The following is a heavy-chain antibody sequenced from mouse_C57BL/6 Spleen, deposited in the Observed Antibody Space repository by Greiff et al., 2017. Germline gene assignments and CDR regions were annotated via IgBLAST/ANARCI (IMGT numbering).Heavy chain of an antibody. D-gene: IGHD1-2*01. V-gene: IGHV5-9-1*02. CDR3: TRDYGGEAWFAY. Sequence: EVKLMESGEGLVKPGGSLKLSCAASGFTFSSYAMSWVRQTPEKRLEWVAYISSGGDYNYYADTVKGRFTIYRDNARNTLYLQMSSLKSEDTAMYYCTRDYGGEAWFAYWGQGTLVTVSA. J-gene: IGHJ3*01. CDR2: ISSGGDYN. CDR1: GFTFSSYA.